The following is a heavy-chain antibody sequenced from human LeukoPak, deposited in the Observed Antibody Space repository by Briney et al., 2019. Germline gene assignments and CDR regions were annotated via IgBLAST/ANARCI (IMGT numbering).Heavy chain of an antibody. CDR2: IYHSGGT. CDR3: ATNGYYCMDV. Sequence: SETLSLTCTVSGYSISSGYYWGWIRLPPGKGLEWIGEIYHSGGTNYNPSLKSRITISVDKSQNQFSLKVNSLTAADTAVYYCATNGYYCMDVWGKGTTVTVSS. V-gene: IGHV4-38-2*02. D-gene: IGHD2-8*01. CDR1: GYSISSGYY. J-gene: IGHJ6*03.